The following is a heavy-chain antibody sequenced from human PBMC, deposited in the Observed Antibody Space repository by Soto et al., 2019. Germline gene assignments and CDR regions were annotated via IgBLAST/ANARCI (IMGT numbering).Heavy chain of an antibody. Sequence: VQLVESGVGLVQPGGSLRLSCAASGLTFSRYEMNWVRQAPGKGLEWIAYISTSGSTVYYADSVRGRSTISRDNAKKSLDLQMNSLRGEDTAVYYCARDSGLLWFEEHPLKFYGMDVWGQWTTVIVSS. V-gene: IGHV3-48*03. CDR1: GLTFSRYE. CDR3: ARDSGLLWFEEHPLKFYGMDV. CDR2: ISTSGSTV. D-gene: IGHD3-10*01. J-gene: IGHJ6*02.